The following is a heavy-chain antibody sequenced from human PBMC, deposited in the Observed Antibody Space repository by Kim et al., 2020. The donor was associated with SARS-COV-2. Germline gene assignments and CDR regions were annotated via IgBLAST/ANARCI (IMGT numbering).Heavy chain of an antibody. CDR3: AKASVVPAATFDY. V-gene: IGHV3-23*01. Sequence: YAASVKGRFTISRDNSKNTLYLQMNSLRAEDTAVYYCAKASVVPAATFDYWGQGTLVTVSS. J-gene: IGHJ4*02. D-gene: IGHD2-2*01.